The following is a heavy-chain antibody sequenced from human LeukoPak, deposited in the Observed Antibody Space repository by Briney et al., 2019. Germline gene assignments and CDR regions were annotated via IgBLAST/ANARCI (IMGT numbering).Heavy chain of an antibody. D-gene: IGHD3-22*01. CDR2: IYYSGST. V-gene: IGHV4-4*02. J-gene: IGHJ5*02. Sequence: PSGTLSLTCAVSGGSISSSNWWSWVRQSPGKGLEWIGEIYYSGSTNYNPSLKSRVTISVDTSKNQFSLKLSSVTAADTAVYYCARDQQRGYYYDSRGWFDPWGQGTLVTVSS. CDR3: ARDQQRGYYYDSRGWFDP. CDR1: GGSISSSNW.